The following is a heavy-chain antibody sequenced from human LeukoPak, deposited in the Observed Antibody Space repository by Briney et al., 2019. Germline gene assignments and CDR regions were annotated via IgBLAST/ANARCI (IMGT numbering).Heavy chain of an antibody. CDR1: GFTFSSYA. J-gene: IGHJ3*02. CDR2: ISGSGGST. V-gene: IGHV3-23*01. D-gene: IGHD3-10*01. CDR3: AKAPTYYSYAVAFDI. Sequence: GGSLRLSCAASGFTFSSYAISWVRHAPGKGLEWVSAISGSGGSTYYADSVKGRFTISRDNSKNTLYLQMNSLRAEDTAVYYCAKAPTYYSYAVAFDIWGKGTMVTVSS.